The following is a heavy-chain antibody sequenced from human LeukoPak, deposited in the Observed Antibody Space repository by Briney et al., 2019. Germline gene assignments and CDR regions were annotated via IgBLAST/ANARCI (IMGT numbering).Heavy chain of an antibody. D-gene: IGHD3-22*01. CDR1: GGSISSGGYY. J-gene: IGHJ3*02. CDR2: IYYSGST. CDR3: ARSEAGAVYYDSSGYPDAFDI. Sequence: PSQTLSLTCTVSGGSISSGGYYCSWIRQHPGKGLEWFGYIYYSGSTYCNPSLKSRVTISVDTSKNQFSLKLSSVTAADTAVYYCARSEAGAVYYDSSGYPDAFDIWGQGTMVTVSS. V-gene: IGHV4-31*03.